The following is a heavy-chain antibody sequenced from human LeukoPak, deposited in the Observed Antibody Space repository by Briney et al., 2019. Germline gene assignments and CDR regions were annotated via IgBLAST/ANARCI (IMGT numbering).Heavy chain of an antibody. J-gene: IGHJ4*02. Sequence: SETLSLTCAVYGGSFSGYYWSWIRQPPGKGLEWIGEINHSGSTNYNPSLKSRVTISVDTPKNQFSLKLSSVTAADTAVYYCARGSDYYGSGSSLDYWGQGTLVTVSS. CDR3: ARGSDYYGSGSSLDY. V-gene: IGHV4-34*01. CDR1: GGSFSGYY. D-gene: IGHD3-10*01. CDR2: INHSGST.